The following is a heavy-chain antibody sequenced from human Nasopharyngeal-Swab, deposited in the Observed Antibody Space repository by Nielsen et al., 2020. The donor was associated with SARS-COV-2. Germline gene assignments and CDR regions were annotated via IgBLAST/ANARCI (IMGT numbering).Heavy chain of an antibody. CDR2: IWYDGSNK. Sequence: WIRQPPGKGLEWVAVIWYDGSNKYYADSVKGRFTISRDNSKNTLYLQMGSLRAEDMAVYYCARTPLGYYYYYMDVWGKGTTVTVSS. V-gene: IGHV3-33*01. J-gene: IGHJ6*03. CDR3: ARTPLGYYYYYMDV.